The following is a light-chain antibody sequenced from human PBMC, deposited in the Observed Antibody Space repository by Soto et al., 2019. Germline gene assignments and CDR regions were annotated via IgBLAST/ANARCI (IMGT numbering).Light chain of an antibody. CDR3: QSYDSSLSGHV. V-gene: IGLV1-40*01. CDR1: SSNIGAGYD. J-gene: IGLJ1*01. CDR2: DNT. Sequence: QSVLTQPPSVSGAPGQRVTISCTGSSSNIGAGYDVHWYQQLPGTAPKLLIYDNTNRPSGVPDRFSGSNSGTSASLAITGLQAEDESDYYCQSYDSSLSGHVFGTGTKVTVL.